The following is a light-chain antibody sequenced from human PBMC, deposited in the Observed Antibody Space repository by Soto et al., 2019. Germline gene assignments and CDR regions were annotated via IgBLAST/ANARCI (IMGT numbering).Light chain of an antibody. CDR2: EVT. CDR1: SGDVGSYNL. Sequence: SALTQPASVSGSPRQSITIPCTGTSGDVGSYNLVSWYQQHPGKAPKLLIYEVTERPSGVSNRFSGSKSGNKASLTISGLQPDDEADYYCYSYAGNSEVFGTGTKVTV. J-gene: IGLJ1*01. V-gene: IGLV2-23*02. CDR3: YSYAGNSEV.